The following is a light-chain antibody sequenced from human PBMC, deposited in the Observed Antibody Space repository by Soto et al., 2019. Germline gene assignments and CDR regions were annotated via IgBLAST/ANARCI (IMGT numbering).Light chain of an antibody. Sequence: QSVLTQPPSVSGAPGQRVTISCTGSSSDIGAGYDVHWYQQVPGTAPKLLISANTNRPSGVPDRFSGSKSGTSGSLAINGLQAEDEADYYCQSYDSRLSGAVIFGGGTKVTVL. V-gene: IGLV1-40*01. CDR3: QSYDSRLSGAVI. CDR1: SSDIGAGYD. CDR2: ANT. J-gene: IGLJ2*01.